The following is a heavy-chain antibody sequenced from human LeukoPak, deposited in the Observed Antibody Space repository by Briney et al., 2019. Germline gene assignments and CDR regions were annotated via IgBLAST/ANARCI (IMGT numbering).Heavy chain of an antibody. V-gene: IGHV1-2*02. CDR1: GYTFTGYY. CDR2: INPNSGGT. CDR3: ARDGGQENDDILTGFSYYYSMDV. D-gene: IGHD3-9*01. J-gene: IGHJ6*03. Sequence: ASVKVSCKASGYTFTGYYMHWVRQAPGQGLEWMGWINPNSGGTNYAQKFQGRVTMTRDMSTSTVYMELSSLRAEDTAVYYCARDGGQENDDILTGFSYYYSMDVWGKGTTATVSS.